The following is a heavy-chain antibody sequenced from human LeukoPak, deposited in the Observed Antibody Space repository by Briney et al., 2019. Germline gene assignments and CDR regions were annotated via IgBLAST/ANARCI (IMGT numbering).Heavy chain of an antibody. Sequence: SETLSLTCAVYGGSFSGYSWSWIRQPPGKGLEWIGEINHSGSTNYNPSLKSRITISVDTSKNQFSLKLSSVTAADTAVYYCAREVFYGSSYRPFDYWGRGTLVTVSS. V-gene: IGHV4-34*01. CDR2: INHSGST. CDR1: GGSFSGYS. J-gene: IGHJ4*02. CDR3: AREVFYGSSYRPFDY. D-gene: IGHD6-13*01.